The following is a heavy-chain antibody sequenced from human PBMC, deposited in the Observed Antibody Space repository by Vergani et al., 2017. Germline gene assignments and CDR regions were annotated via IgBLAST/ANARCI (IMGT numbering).Heavy chain of an antibody. CDR1: GGSFSGYY. CDR2: INHSGST. Sequence: QVQLQQWGAGLLKPSETLSLTCAVYGGSFSGYYWSWLRQPPGKGLEWIGEINHSGSTNYNPSLKSRVTISVDTSKNQFYLKLSSVTAADTAVYYCARSWVGIAASRARYYYYYMDVWGKGSTVTVSS. V-gene: IGHV4-34*01. CDR3: ARSWVGIAASRARYYYYYMDV. J-gene: IGHJ6*03. D-gene: IGHD6-13*01.